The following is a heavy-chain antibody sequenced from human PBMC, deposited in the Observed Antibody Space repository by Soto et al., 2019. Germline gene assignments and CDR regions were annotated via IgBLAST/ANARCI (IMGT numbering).Heavy chain of an antibody. J-gene: IGHJ4*02. V-gene: IGHV4-30-4*01. CDR1: GDSISSPHYY. Sequence: SETLSLTCTVSGDSISSPHYYWTWIRQPPGKGLEWVGYIYYTGNNFYNPALKSRAAMSVDTSTNQFSLKLAYVTDADTAVYFCAREPKHNNDSSPYNGGFDSWGPGTLVTVSS. CDR3: AREPKHNNDSSPYNGGFDS. D-gene: IGHD3-22*01. CDR2: IYYTGNN.